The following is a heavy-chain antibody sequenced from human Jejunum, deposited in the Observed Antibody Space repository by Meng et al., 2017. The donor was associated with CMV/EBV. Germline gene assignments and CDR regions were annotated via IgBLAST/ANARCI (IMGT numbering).Heavy chain of an antibody. J-gene: IGHJ4*02. CDR1: FGVSRYG. V-gene: IGHV3-33*06. D-gene: IGHD6-6*01. CDR3: AKNRVSYTSSRALDY. CDR2: IGYDGSGK. Sequence: FGVSRYGMHGVRQAPGKGLEWVAIIGYDGSGKDYADSVKGRFTISRDNSKTTLYLQMNSLRAEDTAVYYCAKNRVSYTSSRALDYWGQGTLVTVSS.